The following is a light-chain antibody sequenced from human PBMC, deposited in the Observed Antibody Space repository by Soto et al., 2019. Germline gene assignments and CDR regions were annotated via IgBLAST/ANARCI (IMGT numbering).Light chain of an antibody. CDR2: DVN. V-gene: IGLV2-11*01. CDR1: SNDVGRFDY. CDR3: CSYAGSSTPYV. J-gene: IGLJ1*01. Sequence: ALTQPRSVSGSPGHSVTISCTGTSNDVGRFDYVSWYQQHPGKAPKVIIYDVNERPSGVPNRFSGSKSGNTASLTISGLQADDEADYYCCSYAGSSTPYVFGTGTKVTVL.